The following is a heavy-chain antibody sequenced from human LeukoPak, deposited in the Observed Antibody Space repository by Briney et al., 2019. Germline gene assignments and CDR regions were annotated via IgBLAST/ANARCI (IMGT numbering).Heavy chain of an antibody. CDR1: GGSISSYY. CDR3: ARGSYDFWSGGNWFDP. Sequence: SSETLSLTCTVSGGSISSYYWSWIRQPPGKGLEWIGYIYYSGSTNYNPSLKSRVTISVDTSKNQFSLKLSSVTAADTAVYYCARGSYDFWSGGNWFDPWGQGTLVTVSS. V-gene: IGHV4-59*01. CDR2: IYYSGST. D-gene: IGHD3-3*01. J-gene: IGHJ5*02.